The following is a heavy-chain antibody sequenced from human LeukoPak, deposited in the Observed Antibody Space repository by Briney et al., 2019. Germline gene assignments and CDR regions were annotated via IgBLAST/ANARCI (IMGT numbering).Heavy chain of an antibody. J-gene: IGHJ3*02. D-gene: IGHD3-16*01. CDR1: GFTFSSYG. CDR3: ARGLYYYGTDAFDI. V-gene: IGHV3-21*01. CDR2: ISASGNYI. Sequence: PGGSLRLSCAASGFTFSSYGMHWVRQAPGRGLEWVSSISASGNYIYYADSVKGRFTISRDSAENSLYLQMNSLGAEDTAVYYCARGLYYYGTDAFDIWGQGTMVTVS.